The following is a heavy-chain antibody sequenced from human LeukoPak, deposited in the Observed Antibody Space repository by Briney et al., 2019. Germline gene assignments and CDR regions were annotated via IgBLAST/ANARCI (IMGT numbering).Heavy chain of an antibody. Sequence: SETLSLTCAACCGSISSDYWSWIRQPPGKGLEWVGYIYYSGSTNYNPSLKSRVTISVDTSKNQFSLELSSVTAADTAVYYCASWRAAAGHSYWYFDLWGRGTLVTVSS. V-gene: IGHV4-59*01. CDR2: IYYSGST. CDR3: ASWRAAAGHSYWYFDL. D-gene: IGHD6-13*01. CDR1: CGSISSDY. J-gene: IGHJ2*01.